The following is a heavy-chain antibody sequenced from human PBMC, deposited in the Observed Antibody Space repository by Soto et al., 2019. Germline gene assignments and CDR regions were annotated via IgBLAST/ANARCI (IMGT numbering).Heavy chain of an antibody. CDR1: GYTFTSYA. CDR3: ARDRCSGYRRSYCWFDP. Sequence: ASVKVSCKASGYTFTSYAMHWVRQAPGQRLEWMGWINAGNGNTKYSQKFQGRVTITRDTSASTAYMELSSLRSEDTAVYYCARDRCSGYRRSYCWFDPWGQGTLVTVSS. CDR2: INAGNGNT. D-gene: IGHD5-18*01. J-gene: IGHJ5*02. V-gene: IGHV1-3*01.